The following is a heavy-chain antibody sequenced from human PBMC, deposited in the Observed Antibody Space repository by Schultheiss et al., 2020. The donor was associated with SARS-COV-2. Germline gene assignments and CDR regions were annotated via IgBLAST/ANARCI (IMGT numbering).Heavy chain of an antibody. J-gene: IGHJ2*01. CDR1: GGSISSYY. Sequence: SETLSLTCTVSGGSISSYYWSWIRQPAGKGLEWIGRIYTSGSTNYNPSLKSRVTMSVDTSKNQFSLKLSSVTAADTAVYYCARIAMVQGVIWYFDLWGRGTLVTVSS. CDR3: ARIAMVQGVIWYFDL. V-gene: IGHV4-4*07. D-gene: IGHD3-10*01. CDR2: IYTSGST.